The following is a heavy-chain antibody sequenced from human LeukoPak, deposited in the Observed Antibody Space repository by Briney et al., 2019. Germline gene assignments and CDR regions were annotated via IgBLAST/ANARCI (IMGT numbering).Heavy chain of an antibody. CDR2: INPNSGGT. Sequence: ASVKVSCKASGYTFTGYYMHWVRQAPGQGLEWMGWINPNSGGTNDAQKFQGRVTMTRDTSISTAYMELSRLRSDDTAVYYCASTPRRSGYGLGGYWGQGTLVTVSS. J-gene: IGHJ4*02. CDR3: ASTPRRSGYGLGGY. CDR1: GYTFTGYY. D-gene: IGHD5-12*01. V-gene: IGHV1-2*02.